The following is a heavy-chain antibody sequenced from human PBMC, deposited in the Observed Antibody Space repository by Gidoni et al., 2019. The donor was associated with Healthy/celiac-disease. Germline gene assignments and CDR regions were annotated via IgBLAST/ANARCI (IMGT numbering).Heavy chain of an antibody. D-gene: IGHD7-27*01. V-gene: IGHV4-38-2*02. CDR1: GYSISSGYY. J-gene: IGHJ4*02. CDR2: IYHSGST. CDR3: ARSPGERPYYFDY. Sequence: QVQLQESGPGLVKPSETLSPTCTVPGYSISSGYYWGWIRQPPGQGLEWIGSIYHSGSTYYNPSLKSRVTISVDTSKNQFSLKLSAVTAADTAVYYCARSPGERPYYFDYWGQGTLVTVSS.